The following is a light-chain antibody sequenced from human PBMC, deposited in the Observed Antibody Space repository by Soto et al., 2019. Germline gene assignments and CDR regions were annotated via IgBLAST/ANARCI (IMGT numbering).Light chain of an antibody. CDR2: ATS. J-gene: IGKJ1*01. Sequence: EIVVTQSPDTLSLSPGERATLSCRASQGVSSSDLAWYQQKPGQAPRLLIYATSSRATGIPDRFSGSGSGIDFTLTISRLEPEDFAVYYCHHYGSSRTFGQGTKVEIK. CDR1: QGVSSSD. CDR3: HHYGSSRT. V-gene: IGKV3-20*01.